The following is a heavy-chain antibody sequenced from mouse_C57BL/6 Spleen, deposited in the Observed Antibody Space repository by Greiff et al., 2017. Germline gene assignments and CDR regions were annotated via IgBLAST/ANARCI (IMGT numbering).Heavy chain of an antibody. J-gene: IGHJ4*01. Sequence: EVQVVESGGGLVQPGGSLSFSCAASGFTFTDYYMSWVRQPPGKALEWLGCIRNKANGYTTEYSGSGKGRFTISRDKSQSILYLHMNALRAEDSATYCGPRYSAHLDYWGQGTSVTVSS. V-gene: IGHV7-3*01. CDR2: IRNKANGYTT. CDR1: GFTFTDYY. CDR3: PRYSAHLDY. D-gene: IGHD1-3*01.